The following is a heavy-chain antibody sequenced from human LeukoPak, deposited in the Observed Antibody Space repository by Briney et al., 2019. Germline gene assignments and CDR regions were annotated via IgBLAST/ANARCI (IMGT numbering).Heavy chain of an antibody. J-gene: IGHJ4*02. D-gene: IGHD3-10*01. V-gene: IGHV3-30*18. CDR1: GFTFSSYG. Sequence: GGSLRLSCAASGFTFSSYGMHWVRQAPGKGLEWVAVISYDGSNKYYADSVKGRFTISRDNSKNTLYLQMNSLRAEDTAVYYCAKDWPPKLYGSGEPGGYWGQGTLVTVSS. CDR3: AKDWPPKLYGSGEPGGY. CDR2: ISYDGSNK.